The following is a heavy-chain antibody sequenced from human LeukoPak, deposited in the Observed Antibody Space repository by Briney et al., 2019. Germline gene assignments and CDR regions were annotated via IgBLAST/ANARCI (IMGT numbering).Heavy chain of an antibody. V-gene: IGHV4-34*01. CDR3: ARTTEAHSWRTRYYDYYMDV. Sequence: PSETLSLTCAVYDGSFSGYYWSWIRQPPGKGLEWIGEINHSGSTNYNPSLKSRVTISVDTSKNQFSLKLSSVTAADTAVYYCARTTEAHSWRTRYYDYYMDVWGKGTTVTVS. CDR1: DGSFSGYY. D-gene: IGHD6-13*01. CDR2: INHSGST. J-gene: IGHJ6*03.